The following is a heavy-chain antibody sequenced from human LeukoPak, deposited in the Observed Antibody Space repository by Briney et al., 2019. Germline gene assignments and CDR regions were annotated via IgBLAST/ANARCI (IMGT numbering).Heavy chain of an antibody. CDR2: IKQDGSDK. J-gene: IGHJ6*03. CDR3: ARSVSGASGKYYYYMDV. CDR1: GFTFTTYW. V-gene: IGHV3-7*01. Sequence: HPGGSLRLSCAASGFTFTTYWMTWVRQAPGKGLEWVANIKQDGSDKYYVDSVKGRFTISRDNAKNSLYLQMNSLRAEDTAVYYCARSVSGASGKYYYYMDVWGKGTTVTISS. D-gene: IGHD1-26*01.